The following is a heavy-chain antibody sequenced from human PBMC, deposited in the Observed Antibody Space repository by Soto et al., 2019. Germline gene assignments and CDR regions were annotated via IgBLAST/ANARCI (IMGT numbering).Heavy chain of an antibody. CDR2: IIPIFGTA. CDR1: GGTFSSYA. V-gene: IGHV1-69*01. CDR3: ASNPGEGRYYYYYYGMDV. J-gene: IGHJ6*02. Sequence: QVQLVQSGAEVKKPGSSVKVSCKASGGTFSSYAISWVRQAPGQGLEWMGGIIPIFGTANYAQKFQGRVTMTADESTSTAYMELSSLRSEDTAVYYCASNPGEGRYYYYYYGMDVWGQGTTVTVSS. D-gene: IGHD3-10*01.